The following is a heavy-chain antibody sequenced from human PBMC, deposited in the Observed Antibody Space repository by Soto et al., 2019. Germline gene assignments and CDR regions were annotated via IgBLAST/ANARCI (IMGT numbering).Heavy chain of an antibody. V-gene: IGHV3-48*02. CDR3: VRRFGR. Sequence: EVQLVESGGGLVQPGGSLRLSCAGSGFTFSDYDMNWVRQAPGKGLEWVSYISTSSNTIYYRDSVKGRFTISRDNGQNSVVLQMNSLRDEDTAVYYCVRRFGRWCRGTLVTVS. CDR2: ISTSSNTI. CDR1: GFTFSDYD. J-gene: IGHJ2*01.